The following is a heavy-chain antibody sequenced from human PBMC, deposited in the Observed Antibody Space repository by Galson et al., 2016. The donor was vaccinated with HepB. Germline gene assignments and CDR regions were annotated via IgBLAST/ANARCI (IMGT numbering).Heavy chain of an antibody. CDR2: ITTSGDT. CDR1: GFTFSTYE. Sequence: SLRLSCAASGFTFSTYELHWVRQTSGIGLEWVSSITTSGDTYYAGSVKGRFNISRENVKSTLYLQMNSLGVEDTAVYYCTRLNRYGAPRGGGLDVWGQGTTVTVSS. D-gene: IGHD4-17*01. V-gene: IGHV3-13*01. J-gene: IGHJ6*02. CDR3: TRLNRYGAPRGGGLDV.